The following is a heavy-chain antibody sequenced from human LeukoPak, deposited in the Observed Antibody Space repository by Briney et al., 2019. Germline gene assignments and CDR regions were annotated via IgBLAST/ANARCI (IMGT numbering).Heavy chain of an antibody. V-gene: IGHV3-30*14. Sequence: GGSLRLSCAASGSTFSSYAMHWVRQAPGKGLEWVAVISYDGSNKYYADSVKGRFTISRDNSKNTLYLQMNSLRAEDTAVYYCAGPKYYFDYWGQGTLVTVSS. CDR2: ISYDGSNK. J-gene: IGHJ4*02. CDR3: AGPKYYFDY. CDR1: GSTFSSYA.